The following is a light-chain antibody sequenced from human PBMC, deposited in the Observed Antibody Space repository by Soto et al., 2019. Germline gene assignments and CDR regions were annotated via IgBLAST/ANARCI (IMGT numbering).Light chain of an antibody. V-gene: IGKV1-9*01. CDR1: QDISSN. J-gene: IGKJ4*01. CDR3: QQLKSCPLS. Sequence: DIPLTQSPSFLSASVGERVTITCRTSQDISSNLAWYQQKPGKAPQLLIYAASTLHSGVPSRFSGSGSGTEFTLTISSLQPEDFATYYCQQLKSCPLSFGGGTKVEI. CDR2: AAS.